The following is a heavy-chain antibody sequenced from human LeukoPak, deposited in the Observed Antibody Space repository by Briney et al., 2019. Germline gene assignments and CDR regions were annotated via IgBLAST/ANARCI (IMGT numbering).Heavy chain of an antibody. D-gene: IGHD3-10*01. CDR3: ARVGGSGRLNWFDP. CDR2: IYSGGST. V-gene: IGHV3-53*01. J-gene: IGHJ5*02. CDR1: GFTFSSYA. Sequence: GGSLRLSCAASGFTFSSYAMSWVRQAPGKGLEWVSVIYSGGSTYYADSMKGRFTISRDNSKNTLYLQMNSLRAEDTAVYYCARVGGSGRLNWFDPWGQGTLVTVSS.